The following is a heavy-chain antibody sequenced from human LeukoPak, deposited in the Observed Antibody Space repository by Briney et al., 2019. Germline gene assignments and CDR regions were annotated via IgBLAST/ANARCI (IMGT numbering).Heavy chain of an antibody. CDR1: GGSISSGGYS. J-gene: IGHJ2*01. Sequence: SQTLSLTCAVSGGSISSGGYSWSWIRQPPGKGLEWIGHIYHSGSTYYNPSLKSRVTISVDRSKNQFSLKLSSVTAADTAVYYCAREIAVAQYFDLWGRGTLVTVSS. CDR3: AREIAVAQYFDL. D-gene: IGHD6-19*01. CDR2: IYHSGST. V-gene: IGHV4-30-2*01.